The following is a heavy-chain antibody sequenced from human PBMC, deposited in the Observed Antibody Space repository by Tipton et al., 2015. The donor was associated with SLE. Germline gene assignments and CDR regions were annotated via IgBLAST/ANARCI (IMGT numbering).Heavy chain of an antibody. V-gene: IGHV4-59*07. CDR3: ATCQQDDAFDI. Sequence: TLSLTCTVSGGSIRSYYWSWIRQPPGKGLEWIGYIYYSGSTNYNPSLKSRVTISVDTSKNQFSLKLSSVTAADTAVYYCATCQQDDAFDIWGQGTMVTVSS. CDR1: GGSIRSYY. CDR2: IYYSGST. D-gene: IGHD6-13*01. J-gene: IGHJ3*02.